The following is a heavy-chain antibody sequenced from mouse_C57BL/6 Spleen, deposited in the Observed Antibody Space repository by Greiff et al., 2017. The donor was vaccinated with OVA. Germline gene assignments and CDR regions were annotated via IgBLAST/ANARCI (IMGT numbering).Heavy chain of an antibody. D-gene: IGHD2-5*01. V-gene: IGHV3-1*01. J-gene: IGHJ2*01. CDR1: GYSITSGYD. CDR2: ISYSGST. CDR3: ARSYYSNPYYFDY. Sequence: EVHLVESGPGMVKPSQSLSLTCTVTGYSITSGYDWHWIRHFPGNKLEWMGYISYSGSTNYNPSLKSRISITHDTSKNHFFLKLNSVTTEDTATYYCARSYYSNPYYFDYWGQGTTLTVS.